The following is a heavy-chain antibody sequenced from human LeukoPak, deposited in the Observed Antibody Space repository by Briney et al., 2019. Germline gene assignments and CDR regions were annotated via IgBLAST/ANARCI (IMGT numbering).Heavy chain of an antibody. CDR3: AKSAYSGSPLFDY. CDR1: GFTFSSYS. Sequence: GGSPRLSCAASGFTFSSYSMDWVRQAPGKGLEWVSSISSSSSYIYYADSVKGRFTISRDNAKNSLYLQMNSLRAEDTAVYYCAKSAYSGSPLFDYWGQGTLVTVSP. D-gene: IGHD1-26*01. CDR2: ISSSSSYI. V-gene: IGHV3-21*01. J-gene: IGHJ4*02.